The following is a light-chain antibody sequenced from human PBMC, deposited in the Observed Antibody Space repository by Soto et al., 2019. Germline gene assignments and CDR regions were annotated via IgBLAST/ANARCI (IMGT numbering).Light chain of an antibody. CDR2: GAS. J-gene: IGKJ1*01. V-gene: IGKV1-5*01. CDR3: QHHNSYSQT. Sequence: DIQLTQSPPTLSASVGDRVTITCRASQSIRYYLAWYQQMPGKAPKLLIYGASSLQSGVPSRFSGSGSGTEFTLTISSLQPDDFATYFCQHHNSYSQTFGLGTKVEIK. CDR1: QSIRYY.